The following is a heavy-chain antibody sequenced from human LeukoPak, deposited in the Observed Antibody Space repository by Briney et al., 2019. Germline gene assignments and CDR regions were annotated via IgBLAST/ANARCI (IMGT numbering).Heavy chain of an antibody. V-gene: IGHV3-23*01. CDR1: GFTFSSYA. CDR2: ISGSGSGT. D-gene: IGHD6-13*01. J-gene: IGHJ4*02. Sequence: GGSLRLSCAASGFTFSSYAMNWVRQAPGKGLEWVSAISGSGSGTYSADSVEGRFTISRDNSKNTLFLQMNSLRAEDTAVYYCAKSGSSSWREFEYWGQGTLVTVSS. CDR3: AKSGSSSWREFEY.